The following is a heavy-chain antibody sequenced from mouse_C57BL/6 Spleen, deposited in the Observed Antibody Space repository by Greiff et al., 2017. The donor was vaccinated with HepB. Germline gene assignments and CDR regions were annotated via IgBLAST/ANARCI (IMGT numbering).Heavy chain of an antibody. Sequence: EVKLMESGGGLVKPGGSLKLSCAASGFTFSDYGMHWVRQAPEKGLEWVAYISSGSSTIYYADTVKGRFTISRDNAKSTLFLQMTSLRSEDTAMYYCARRRFYYDYDYAMDYWGQGTSVTVSS. D-gene: IGHD2-4*01. CDR3: ARRRFYYDYDYAMDY. V-gene: IGHV5-17*01. CDR2: ISSGSSTI. CDR1: GFTFSDYG. J-gene: IGHJ4*01.